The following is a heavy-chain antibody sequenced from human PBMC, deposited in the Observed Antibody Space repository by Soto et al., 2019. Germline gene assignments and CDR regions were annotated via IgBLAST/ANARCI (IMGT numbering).Heavy chain of an antibody. V-gene: IGHV1-46*03. J-gene: IGHJ5*02. CDR3: ARGIPGYCSGGSCYSGWFDP. CDR2: INPSGGST. CDR1: GYTFASYY. Sequence: ASVKVSCKASGYTFASYYRRWVRQAPGQGLEWMGIINPSGGSTSYAQKFQGRVTMTRDTSTSTVYMELSSLRSEDTAVYYCARGIPGYCSGGSCYSGWFDPWGQGTLVTVS. D-gene: IGHD2-15*01.